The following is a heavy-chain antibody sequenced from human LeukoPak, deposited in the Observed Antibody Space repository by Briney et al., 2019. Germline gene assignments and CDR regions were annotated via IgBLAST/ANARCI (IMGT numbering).Heavy chain of an antibody. Sequence: SVKVSCKASGGTFSSYAISWVRQAPGQGLEWMGGIIPIFGTANYAQKFQGRVTITADESTSTAYMELSSLRSEDTAVYYCARGAYYDYVWGSYPDQDAFDIWGQGTMVTVSS. CDR2: IIPIFGTA. CDR1: GGTFSSYA. D-gene: IGHD3-16*02. CDR3: ARGAYYDYVWGSYPDQDAFDI. V-gene: IGHV1-69*13. J-gene: IGHJ3*02.